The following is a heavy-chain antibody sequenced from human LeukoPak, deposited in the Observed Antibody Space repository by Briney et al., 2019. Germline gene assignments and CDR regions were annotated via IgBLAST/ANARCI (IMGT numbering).Heavy chain of an antibody. CDR1: GFTFSDYY. CDR3: ARDVGSRSGSSSFDP. J-gene: IGHJ5*02. V-gene: IGHV3-11*06. D-gene: IGHD3-10*01. Sequence: SLRLSCAASGFTFSDYYMSWIRQGPGKGLEWGSYISSSSNYTHYADSVNRRFTISRDNAKNSLYLQMNSLRAEDTAVYYCARDVGSRSGSSSFDPWGQGTLVTVSS. CDR2: ISSSSNYT.